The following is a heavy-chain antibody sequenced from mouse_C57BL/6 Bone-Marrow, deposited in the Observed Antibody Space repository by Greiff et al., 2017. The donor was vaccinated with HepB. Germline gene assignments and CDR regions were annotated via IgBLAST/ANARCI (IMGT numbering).Heavy chain of an antibody. CDR2: IDPSDSYT. J-gene: IGHJ3*01. Sequence: QVQLQQPGAELVRPGTSVKLSCKASGYTFTSYWMHWVKQRPGQGLEWIGVIDPSDSYTNYNQKFKGKATLTVDTSSSTADMQLSSLTSVDSAVYYCTRGGYYYSSRDRGWFAYWGQGTLVTVSA. V-gene: IGHV1-59*01. CDR1: GYTFTSYW. D-gene: IGHD1-1*01. CDR3: TRGGYYYSSRDRGWFAY.